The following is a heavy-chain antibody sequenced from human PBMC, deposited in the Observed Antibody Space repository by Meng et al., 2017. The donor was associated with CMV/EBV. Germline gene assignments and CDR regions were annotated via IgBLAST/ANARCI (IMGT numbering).Heavy chain of an antibody. CDR2: IYHSGST. Sequence: GSLRLSCTVSGYPISSGYYWGWIRQPPGKGLEWIGSIYHSGSTYYNPSLKSRVTISVDTSKNQFSLKLSSVTAADTAVYYCASSPGCSSTSCPAGYWGQGTLVTVSS. J-gene: IGHJ4*02. CDR3: ASSPGCSSTSCPAGY. CDR1: GYPISSGYY. V-gene: IGHV4-38-2*02. D-gene: IGHD2-2*01.